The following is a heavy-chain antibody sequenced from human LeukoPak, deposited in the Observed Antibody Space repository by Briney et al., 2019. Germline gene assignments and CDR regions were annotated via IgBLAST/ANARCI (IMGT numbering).Heavy chain of an antibody. V-gene: IGHV1-2*02. CDR2: INPNSGST. CDR1: GYTFTGYY. D-gene: IGHD1-26*01. Sequence: ASVKVSCKASGYTFTGYYMHWVRQAPGQGLEWMGWINPNSGSTNYAQKFQGRVTMTRDTSISTAYMELSRLRSDDTAVYYCARGGGEGATYWGQGTLVTVSS. CDR3: ARGGGEGATY. J-gene: IGHJ4*02.